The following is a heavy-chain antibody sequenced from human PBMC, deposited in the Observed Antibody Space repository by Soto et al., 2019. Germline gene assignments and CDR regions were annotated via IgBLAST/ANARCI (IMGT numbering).Heavy chain of an antibody. CDR1: DFSLTTRGVG. Sequence: ESGPTLVNPTQTLTLTCNFSDFSLTTRGVGVGWIRQPPGKALEWVALIYWNDDKRYSPSLKTRLTITKDTSKNQVVLIMSSLDPVDTATYYCARIGVKGSLYYFDYWGQGTLVTVSS. CDR2: IYWNDDK. D-gene: IGHD3-3*01. CDR3: ARIGVKGSLYYFDY. V-gene: IGHV2-5*01. J-gene: IGHJ4*02.